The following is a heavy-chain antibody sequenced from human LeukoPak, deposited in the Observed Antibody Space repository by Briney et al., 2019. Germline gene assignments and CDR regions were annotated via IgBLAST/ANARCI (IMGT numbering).Heavy chain of an antibody. D-gene: IGHD5-18*01. CDR1: GASISNSNW. J-gene: IGHJ4*02. V-gene: IGHV4-4*02. Sequence: SETLSLTCAVTGASISNSNWWTWVRQPPGKGLEWIGEIYHSGSTNYNPSLKSRVTMSVDTSKNQFSLKLSSVTAADTAVYYCAREPGLWPYYFDYWGQGTLVTVSS. CDR2: IYHSGST. CDR3: AREPGLWPYYFDY.